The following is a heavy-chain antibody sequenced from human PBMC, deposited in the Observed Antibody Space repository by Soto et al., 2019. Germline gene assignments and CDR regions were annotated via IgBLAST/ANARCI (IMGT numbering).Heavy chain of an antibody. CDR2: IYYSGST. CDR3: ARICDNMLRRPYYNWFDY. J-gene: IGHJ5*01. V-gene: IGHV4-59*01. CDR1: GGSISSYY. D-gene: IGHD3-10*01. Sequence: PTETLSLTCTVSGGSISSYYWSWIRQPPGKGLEWIGYIYYSGSTNYNPSLKSRVTISVDTSKNQFSLKLSSVTAADTAVYYCARICDNMLRRPYYNWFDYWAHGTPVTVS.